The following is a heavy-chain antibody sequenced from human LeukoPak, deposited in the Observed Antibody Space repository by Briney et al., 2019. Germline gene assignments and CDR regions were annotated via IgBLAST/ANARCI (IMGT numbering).Heavy chain of an antibody. D-gene: IGHD6-19*01. V-gene: IGHV3-30-3*01. CDR3: ARDPASSGWGLFDY. CDR1: GFTFTTHG. CDR2: TLFDGSNK. Sequence: GGSLRLSCAASGFTFTTHGMHWVRQAPGKGLEWVAVTLFDGSNKYYVDSVKGRFTISRDNSKNTLYLQMNSLRVEDTAVYYCARDPASSGWGLFDYWGQGTLVTVSS. J-gene: IGHJ4*02.